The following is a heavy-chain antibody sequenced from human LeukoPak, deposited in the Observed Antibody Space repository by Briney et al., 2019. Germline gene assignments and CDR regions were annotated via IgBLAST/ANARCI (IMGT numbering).Heavy chain of an antibody. V-gene: IGHV3-21*01. D-gene: IGHD3-22*01. Sequence: GGSLRLSCAASGFTFSSYSMNWVRQAPGKGLEWVSSISSSSSYIYYADSVKGRFTISRDNAKNSLYLQMNSLRAEDTAVYYCARDVYDSRYVDYWGQGTLVTVSS. J-gene: IGHJ4*02. CDR2: ISSSSSYI. CDR1: GFTFSSYS. CDR3: ARDVYDSRYVDY.